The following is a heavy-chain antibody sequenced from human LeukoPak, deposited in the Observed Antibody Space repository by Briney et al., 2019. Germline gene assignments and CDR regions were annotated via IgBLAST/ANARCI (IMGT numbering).Heavy chain of an antibody. J-gene: IGHJ4*02. D-gene: IGHD3-10*01. Sequence: PSEILSLTCTASGYSISSGYYWGWIRQPPGKGLGGIGSFYHSGRTYYNPSLKSRVTISVDTSKNQFSLKLSSVTAADTTVYYCARDPRGGSGSYFPPDYWGQGTLVTVSS. V-gene: IGHV4-38-2*02. CDR3: ARDPRGGSGSYFPPDY. CDR1: GYSISSGYY. CDR2: FYHSGRT.